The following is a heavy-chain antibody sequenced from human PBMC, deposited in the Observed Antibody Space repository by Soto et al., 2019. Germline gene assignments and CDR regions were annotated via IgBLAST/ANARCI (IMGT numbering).Heavy chain of an antibody. V-gene: IGHV1-2*02. J-gene: IGHJ6*02. CDR3: ARGLGPSGYGFDYYGMDV. CDR1: GYTFTGYY. CDR2: INPNSGGT. D-gene: IGHD5-12*01. Sequence: ASVKVSCKASGYTFTGYYMHWVRQAPGQGLEWMGWINPNSGGTNYAQKFQGRVTMTRDTSISTAYMELSRLRSDDTAVYYCARGLGPSGYGFDYYGMDVWGQGTTVTVSS.